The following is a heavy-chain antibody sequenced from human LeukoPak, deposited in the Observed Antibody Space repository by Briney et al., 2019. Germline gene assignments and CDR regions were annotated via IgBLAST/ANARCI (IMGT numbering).Heavy chain of an antibody. CDR2: IIPIFGTA. CDR1: GGTFSSYA. CDR3: ARATIVPAAYRGFDP. Sequence: GASVKVSCKASGGTFSSYAISWVRQAPGQGLEWMGGIIPIFGTANYAQKFQGRVTITTDESTSTAYMGLSSLRSEDTAVYYCARATIVPAAYRGFDPWGQGTLVTVSS. D-gene: IGHD2-2*01. J-gene: IGHJ5*02. V-gene: IGHV1-69*05.